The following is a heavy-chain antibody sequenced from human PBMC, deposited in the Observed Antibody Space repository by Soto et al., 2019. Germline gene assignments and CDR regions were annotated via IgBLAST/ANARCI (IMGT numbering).Heavy chain of an antibody. J-gene: IGHJ6*02. CDR2: ISAYSGKT. V-gene: IGHV1-18*01. Sequence: GASVKVSCKASGYTFTGYGISWVRQAPGQGLEWMGWISAYSGKTNYAQKFQGRVTMTTDTSTSTAYMELRSLTSDDTAVFYCARPRVGATTGGYYYYGMDVWGQGTTVTVSS. CDR3: ARPRVGATTGGYYYYGMDV. D-gene: IGHD1-26*01. CDR1: GYTFTGYG.